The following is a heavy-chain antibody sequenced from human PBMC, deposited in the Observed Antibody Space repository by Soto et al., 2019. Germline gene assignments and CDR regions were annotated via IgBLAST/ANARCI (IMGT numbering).Heavy chain of an antibody. Sequence: SVKVSCKASGFTFTGSAVQWVRPARGQRLEWIGWIVVGSGNTNYAQKFQERVTITRDMSTSAAYMHLSSLRSEDTAVYYCAAAPRGGWYEYYFDYWGQGTLVTVSS. J-gene: IGHJ4*02. D-gene: IGHD6-19*01. CDR1: GFTFTGSA. CDR2: IVVGSGNT. V-gene: IGHV1-58*01. CDR3: AAAPRGGWYEYYFDY.